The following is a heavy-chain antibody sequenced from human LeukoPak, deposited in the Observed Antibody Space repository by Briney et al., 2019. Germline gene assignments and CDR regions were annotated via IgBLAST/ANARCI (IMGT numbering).Heavy chain of an antibody. CDR3: ACGITGTTGFDP. J-gene: IGHJ5*02. V-gene: IGHV3-30-3*01. CDR2: ISYDGSNK. Sequence: GGSLRLSCAASGFTFSSYAMHWVRQAPGKGLEWVAVISYDGSNKYYADSVKGRFTISRDNPKNTLYLQMNSLRAEDTAVYYCACGITGTTGFDPWGQGTLVAVSS. CDR1: GFTFSSYA. D-gene: IGHD1-7*01.